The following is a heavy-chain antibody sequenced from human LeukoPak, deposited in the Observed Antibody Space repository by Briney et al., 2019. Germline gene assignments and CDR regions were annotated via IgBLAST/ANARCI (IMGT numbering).Heavy chain of an antibody. CDR2: IYWDDDK. D-gene: IGHD5-18*01. Sequence: SGPTLVNPTQTLTLTCTFSGFSLSTSGVGVGWIRQPPGKALEWLALIYWDDDKRYSPSLKSRLTITKDTSKNQVVLTMTNMDPVDTATYYCAHGRVGYSYGTNWFDPWGQGTLVTVSS. CDR1: GFSLSTSGVG. V-gene: IGHV2-5*02. CDR3: AHGRVGYSYGTNWFDP. J-gene: IGHJ5*02.